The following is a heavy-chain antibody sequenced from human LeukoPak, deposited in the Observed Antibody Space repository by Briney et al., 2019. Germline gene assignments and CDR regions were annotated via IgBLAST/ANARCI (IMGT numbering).Heavy chain of an antibody. CDR2: IYHSGST. CDR1: GYSISSGYY. V-gene: IGHV4-38-2*01. D-gene: IGHD7-27*01. J-gene: IGHJ4*02. CDR3: ARMSNWLPDY. Sequence: SETLSPTCAVSGYSISSGYYWGWIRQPPGKGLEWIGSIYHSGSTYYIPSLKSRVTISVDTSKNQFSLKLSSVTAADTAVYYCARMSNWLPDYWGQGTLVTVSS.